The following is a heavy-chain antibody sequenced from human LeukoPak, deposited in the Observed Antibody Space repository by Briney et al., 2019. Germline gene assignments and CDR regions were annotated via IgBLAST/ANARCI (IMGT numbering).Heavy chain of an antibody. CDR2: ISSSSSYI. D-gene: IGHD6-13*01. J-gene: IGHJ5*02. Sequence: GGSLRLSCAASGFTFSSYSMNWVRQAPGKGLEWVSSISSSSSYIYYADSVKGRFTISRDNAKNSLYLQMNSLRAEDTAVYYCARDPGTEAAAGMFWFDPWGQGTLVTVSS. V-gene: IGHV3-21*01. CDR3: ARDPGTEAAAGMFWFDP. CDR1: GFTFSSYS.